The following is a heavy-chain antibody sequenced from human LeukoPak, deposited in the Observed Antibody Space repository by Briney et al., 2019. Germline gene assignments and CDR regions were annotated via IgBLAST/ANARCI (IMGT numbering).Heavy chain of an antibody. Sequence: SETLSLTCAVYGDSLSRYYWTWIRQSPGKGLEWLGEINPSGSPDYNPSLKSRATISVDTSKNQFSLRLASVTAADTAVYYCASVRHDSLEYYYYIDVWGKGTTVTVSS. D-gene: IGHD2/OR15-2a*01. J-gene: IGHJ6*03. V-gene: IGHV4-34*01. CDR1: GDSLSRYY. CDR3: ASVRHDSLEYYYYIDV. CDR2: INPSGSP.